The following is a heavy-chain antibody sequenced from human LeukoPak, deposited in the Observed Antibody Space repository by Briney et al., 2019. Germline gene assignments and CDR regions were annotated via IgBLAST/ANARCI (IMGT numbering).Heavy chain of an antibody. J-gene: IGHJ4*02. CDR3: ARDHYTSSFFDY. V-gene: IGHV3-30-3*01. Sequence: PGRSLRLSCAASGFTFSDYAMHWVRQSPGKGLEWVAVISYDGSNKYYADSVKGRFTISRDNAKNSLYLQMNSLRAEDTAVYFCARDHYTSSFFDYWGRGTLVTVSS. D-gene: IGHD6-6*01. CDR1: GFTFSDYA. CDR2: ISYDGSNK.